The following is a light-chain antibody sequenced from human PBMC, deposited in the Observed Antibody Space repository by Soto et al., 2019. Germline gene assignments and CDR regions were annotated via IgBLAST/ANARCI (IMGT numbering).Light chain of an antibody. V-gene: IGLV2-11*01. J-gene: IGLJ3*02. CDR1: SSDVGGYNF. CDR2: DVS. Sequence: QAVVTQPRSVSGSPGQSVTISCTGTSSDVGGYNFVSWYQQYPGKAPKLIIYDVSKRPSGVPDRFSGSKSGNTASLTISGLQAEDEADYYCCSYAGSYTLWVFGGGTKVTVL. CDR3: CSYAGSYTLWV.